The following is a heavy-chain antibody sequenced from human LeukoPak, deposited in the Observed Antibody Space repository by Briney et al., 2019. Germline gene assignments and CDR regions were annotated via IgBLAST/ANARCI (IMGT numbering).Heavy chain of an antibody. Sequence: SETLSLTCAVYGGSFSGYYWSWIRQPPGKGLEWIGEINHSGSTNYNPSLKSRVTISVDTSKNQFSLKLSSVTAADTAVYYCARRSAASSITMVRGVIFQSGNWFDPWGQGTLVTVSS. J-gene: IGHJ5*02. CDR1: GGSFSGYY. CDR2: INHSGST. D-gene: IGHD3-10*01. V-gene: IGHV4-34*01. CDR3: ARRSAASSITMVRGVIFQSGNWFDP.